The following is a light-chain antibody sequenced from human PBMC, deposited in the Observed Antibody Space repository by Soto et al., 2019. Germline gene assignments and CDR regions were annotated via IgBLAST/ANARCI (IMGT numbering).Light chain of an antibody. Sequence: QSAQTQPASVSGSPGQSITISCTGSSSDVGYYIFVSWYQQHPGKAPKLMIYDVNNRPSGVSNRFSGSKSGNTASLTISGLQAEDEADYYCCSYTTSSSYVFGTGTKVTVL. V-gene: IGLV2-14*01. CDR2: DVN. J-gene: IGLJ1*01. CDR1: SSDVGYYIF. CDR3: CSYTTSSSYV.